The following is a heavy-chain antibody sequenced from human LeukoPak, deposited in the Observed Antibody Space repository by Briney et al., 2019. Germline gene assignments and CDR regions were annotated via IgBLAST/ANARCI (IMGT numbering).Heavy chain of an antibody. Sequence: PGGSLRLSCAASGFTFSSYAMSWVRQAPGEGLGWVSAISGSGGSTYYADSVKDRFTISRDNSKNTLYLQMNSLRAEDTAVYYCAKGVRWLQSYYFDYWGQGTLVTVSS. D-gene: IGHD5-24*01. J-gene: IGHJ4*02. CDR2: ISGSGGST. CDR1: GFTFSSYA. CDR3: AKGVRWLQSYYFDY. V-gene: IGHV3-23*01.